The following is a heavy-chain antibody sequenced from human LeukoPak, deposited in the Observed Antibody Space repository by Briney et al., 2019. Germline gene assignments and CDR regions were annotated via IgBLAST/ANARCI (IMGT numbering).Heavy chain of an antibody. Sequence: SETLSLTYTVSGYSISSGYYWGWIRQPPGKGLEWIGSIYHSGSTYYNPSLKSRVTISVDTSKNQFSLKLSSVTAADTAMYYCARASIIIGRGRTISLDWFDPWGQGTLVTVSS. CDR2: IYHSGST. D-gene: IGHD3-9*01. CDR3: ARASIIIGRGRTISLDWFDP. J-gene: IGHJ5*02. CDR1: GYSISSGYY. V-gene: IGHV4-38-2*02.